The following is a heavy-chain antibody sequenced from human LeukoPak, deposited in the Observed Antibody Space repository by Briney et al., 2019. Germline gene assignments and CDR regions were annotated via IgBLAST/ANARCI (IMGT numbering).Heavy chain of an antibody. D-gene: IGHD2-2*01. CDR3: ARVSVVPAAPHMVPEREYFQH. CDR2: IYYSGST. V-gene: IGHV4-39*07. CDR1: GGFISSSSYY. J-gene: IGHJ1*01. Sequence: PSETLSLTCTVSGGFISSSSYYWGWIRQPPGKGLEWIGSIYYSGSTYYNPSLKSRVTISVDTSKNQFSLKLSSVTAADTAVYYCARVSVVPAAPHMVPEREYFQHWGQGTLVTVSS.